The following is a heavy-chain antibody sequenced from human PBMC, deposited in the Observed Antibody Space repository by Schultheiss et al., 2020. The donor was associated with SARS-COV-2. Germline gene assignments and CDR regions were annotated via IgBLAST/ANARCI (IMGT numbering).Heavy chain of an antibody. Sequence: GGSLRLSCAASGFTFSSYAMHWVRQAPGKGLEWVAVISYDGSNKYYADSVKGRFTISRDNSKNTLYLQMNSLRAEDTAVYYCTTGRFDWLLLNDAFDIWGQGTMVTVSS. CDR2: ISYDGSNK. CDR3: TTGRFDWLLLNDAFDI. J-gene: IGHJ3*02. V-gene: IGHV3-30*04. CDR1: GFTFSSYA. D-gene: IGHD3-9*01.